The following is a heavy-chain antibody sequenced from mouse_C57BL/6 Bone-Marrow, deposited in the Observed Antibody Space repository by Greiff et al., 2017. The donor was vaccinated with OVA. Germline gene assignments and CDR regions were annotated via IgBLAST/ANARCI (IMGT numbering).Heavy chain of an antibody. CDR2: ISNGGGST. CDR1: GFTFSDYY. J-gene: IGHJ2*01. Sequence: EVKLMESGGGLVQPGGSLKLSCAASGFTFSDYYMYWVRQTPEKRLEWVAYISNGGGSTYYPDTVKGRFTISRDNAKNTLYLQMSRLKSEDTAMYYCARQELWGYFDYWGQGTTLTVSS. CDR3: ARQELWGYFDY. D-gene: IGHD4-1*01. V-gene: IGHV5-12*01.